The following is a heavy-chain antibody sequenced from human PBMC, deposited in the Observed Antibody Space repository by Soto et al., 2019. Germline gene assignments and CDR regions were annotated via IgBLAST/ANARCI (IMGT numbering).Heavy chain of an antibody. CDR3: AKRRNVLRFLEWSSGMEV. Sequence: GGSLRRSCAAAGFTFSSYGMHWVRQAPGKGLEWVAFISYDESNKYYADSVKGRFTISRDNSRTTLYLQMNSLRAEDTAVYFCAKRRNVLRFLEWSSGMEVWGPGTTVTASS. D-gene: IGHD3-3*01. V-gene: IGHV3-30*18. CDR1: GFTFSSYG. J-gene: IGHJ6*02. CDR2: ISYDESNK.